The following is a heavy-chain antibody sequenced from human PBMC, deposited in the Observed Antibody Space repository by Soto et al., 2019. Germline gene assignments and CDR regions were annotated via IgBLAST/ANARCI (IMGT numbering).Heavy chain of an antibody. CDR1: GFTFRSYW. Sequence: EVQLVESGGGLVQPGGSLRLSCAASGFTFRSYWMHWVRQAPGKGLVWVSRINSDESSTNYADSVKGRFTISRDNAKNTLYLQMNSLRAEYTAVYYCAIAGYTYGYGAMDVWGQGTTVTVSS. V-gene: IGHV3-74*01. J-gene: IGHJ6*02. CDR2: INSDESST. D-gene: IGHD5-18*01. CDR3: AIAGYTYGYGAMDV.